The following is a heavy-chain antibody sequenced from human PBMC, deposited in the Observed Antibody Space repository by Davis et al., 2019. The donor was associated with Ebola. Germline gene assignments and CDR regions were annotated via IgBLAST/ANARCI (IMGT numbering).Heavy chain of an antibody. CDR3: ARDRIGDYDSSGYWDY. Sequence: GESLKISCAASGFTFSSYSMKWVRQAPGKGLEWVSYISSSSNTIYYADSVKGRFTISRDNAKNSLYLQMNSLTDEDTAVYFCARDRIGDYDSSGYWDYWGQGTLVTVSS. J-gene: IGHJ4*02. D-gene: IGHD3-22*01. V-gene: IGHV3-48*02. CDR2: ISSSSNTI. CDR1: GFTFSSYS.